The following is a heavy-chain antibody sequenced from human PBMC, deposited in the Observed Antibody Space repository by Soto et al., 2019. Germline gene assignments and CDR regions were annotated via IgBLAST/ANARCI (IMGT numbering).Heavy chain of an antibody. D-gene: IGHD2-2*01. J-gene: IGHJ4*01. Sequence: ASVKVSCKASGYTFTTYGLSWVRQAPGQGLEWMGWISAYNGNTNYAQKLQGRVTMTTDTSTSTAYMELRSLRSDDTAVYYCARDLTIYCSSTSCYLNYFDYWGQ. CDR2: ISAYNGNT. CDR1: GYTFTTYG. CDR3: ARDLTIYCSSTSCYLNYFDY. V-gene: IGHV1-18*01.